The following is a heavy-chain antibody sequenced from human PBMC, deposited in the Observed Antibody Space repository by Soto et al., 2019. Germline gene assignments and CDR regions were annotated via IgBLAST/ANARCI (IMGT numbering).Heavy chain of an antibody. CDR1: GFTFSSYA. Sequence: ESGGGVVQPGRSLRLSCAASGFTFSSYAMHWVRQAPGKGLEWVAVISYDGSNKYYADSVKGRFTISRDNSKNTLYLQMNSLRAEDTAVYYCARDKLRYYDSSGYYPIFDYWGQGTLVTVSS. D-gene: IGHD3-22*01. CDR2: ISYDGSNK. V-gene: IGHV3-30-3*01. J-gene: IGHJ4*02. CDR3: ARDKLRYYDSSGYYPIFDY.